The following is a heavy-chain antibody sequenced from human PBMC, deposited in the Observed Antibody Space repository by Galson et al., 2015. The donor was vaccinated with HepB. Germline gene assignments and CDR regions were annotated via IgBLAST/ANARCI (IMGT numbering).Heavy chain of an antibody. V-gene: IGHV3-30*03. J-gene: IGHJ4*02. Sequence: SLRLSCAASGFTFSSYWMHWVRQAPGKGLEWVAVISYDGSNKYYADSVKGRFTISRDNSKNTLYLQMNSLRAEDTAVYYCARADYGDVSNMGYWGQGTLVTVSS. D-gene: IGHD4-17*01. CDR3: ARADYGDVSNMGY. CDR1: GFTFSSYW. CDR2: ISYDGSNK.